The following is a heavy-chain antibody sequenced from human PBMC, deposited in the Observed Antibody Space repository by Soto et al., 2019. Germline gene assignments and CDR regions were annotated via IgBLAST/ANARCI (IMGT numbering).Heavy chain of an antibody. CDR1: GGSISDYY. CDR2: IYKSGST. CDR3: ARLIAGRFDY. V-gene: IGHV4-59*12. Sequence: SETLSLTCSVSGGSISDYYWSWIRQPPGRGLEWIGYIYKSGSTNYNPSLKSRVTISVDTSKNLFSLKLSSVTAADTAVYYCARLIAGRFDYWGQGTLVTVSS. J-gene: IGHJ4*02. D-gene: IGHD6-13*01.